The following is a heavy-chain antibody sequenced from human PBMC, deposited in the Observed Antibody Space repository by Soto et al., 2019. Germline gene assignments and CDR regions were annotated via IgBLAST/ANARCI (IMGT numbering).Heavy chain of an antibody. CDR2: ISWKDDK. CDR1: GFSLTTSGAG. V-gene: IGHV2-5*01. Sequence: QITLKESVPTLVKPTQTLTLTCTYSGFSLTTSGAGVGWIRQPPGKALEWLALISWKDDKRYNPGLESRLTITKDTSKNQVILTLTNMDPVDTATYFCAHRYGGNYYRWDFDYCGQGTLVTVSS. D-gene: IGHD1-26*01. J-gene: IGHJ4*02. CDR3: AHRYGGNYYRWDFDY.